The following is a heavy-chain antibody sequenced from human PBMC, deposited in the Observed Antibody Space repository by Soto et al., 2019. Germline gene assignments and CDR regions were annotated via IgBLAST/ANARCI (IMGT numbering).Heavy chain of an antibody. V-gene: IGHV1-24*01. CDR1: GYTLTELS. CDR2: FDPEDGET. D-gene: IGHD3-22*01. Sequence: VASVKVSCKVSGYTLTELSMHWVRQAPGKGLEWMGGFDPEDGETIYAQKFQGRVTMTEDTSTDTAYMELSSLRSEDTAVYYCATPFLYYDSSGPRGFQHWGQGTLVTVSS. CDR3: ATPFLYYDSSGPRGFQH. J-gene: IGHJ1*01.